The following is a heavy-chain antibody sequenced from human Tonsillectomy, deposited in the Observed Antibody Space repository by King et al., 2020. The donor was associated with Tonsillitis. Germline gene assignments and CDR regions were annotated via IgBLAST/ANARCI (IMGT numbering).Heavy chain of an antibody. J-gene: IGHJ6*02. V-gene: IGHV3-30*18. D-gene: IGHD5-18*01. Sequence: VQLVESGGGVVQPGRSLRLSCAASGFTFSSFGMHWVRQAPGKGLEWVAVISYDGSNKYYADSVKGRFTISRDNSKNTLYLQMNSLRAEDTAVYHCAKGRGDVDPGSYGMDVWGQGTTVTVSS. CDR1: GFTFSSFG. CDR2: ISYDGSNK. CDR3: AKGRGDVDPGSYGMDV.